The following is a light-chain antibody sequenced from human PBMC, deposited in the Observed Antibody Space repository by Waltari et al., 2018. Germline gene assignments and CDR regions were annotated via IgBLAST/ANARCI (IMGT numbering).Light chain of an antibody. V-gene: IGKV3-15*01. CDR3: QQYNNWPPMYT. CDR1: QSVSSN. Sequence: EIVMTQSPATLSVSPGERATLSCRASQSVSSNLAWYQHKPGQAHRLLIYGASTRATGIPARFSGSGSVTECTLTISSLQSEDFAVYYCQQYNNWPPMYTFGQGTKLEIK. J-gene: IGKJ2*01. CDR2: GAS.